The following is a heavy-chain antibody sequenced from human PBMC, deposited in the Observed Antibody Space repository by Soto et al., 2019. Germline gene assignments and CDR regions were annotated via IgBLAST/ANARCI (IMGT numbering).Heavy chain of an antibody. CDR2: INANSGGT. CDR1: GYTFTGYY. Sequence: ASVKVSCKASGYTFTGYYMHWVRQAPGQGLEWMGWINANSGGTNYAQKFQGWVTMTSDTSTSTAYMELSRLRSDDTAVYYCAGTPITMVRGVIIRGYYYYMDVWGKGTTVTVSS. J-gene: IGHJ6*03. V-gene: IGHV1-2*04. D-gene: IGHD3-10*01. CDR3: AGTPITMVRGVIIRGYYYYMDV.